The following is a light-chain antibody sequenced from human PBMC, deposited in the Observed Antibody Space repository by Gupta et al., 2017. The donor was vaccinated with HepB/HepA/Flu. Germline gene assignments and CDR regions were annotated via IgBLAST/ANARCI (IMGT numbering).Light chain of an antibody. CDR2: DVN. CDR1: SSDVGGYNH. J-gene: IGLJ1*01. CDR3: SSYTSSITYV. Sequence: QSTLTPPAPVSGSPGQSITISRTGTSSDVGGYNHVSWYRQQPGKATKLMIHDVNYRPPGVANRFSGSKSGSTASLTISGLQAEDEADYYCSSYTSSITYVFGTGTKVTVL. V-gene: IGLV2-14*01.